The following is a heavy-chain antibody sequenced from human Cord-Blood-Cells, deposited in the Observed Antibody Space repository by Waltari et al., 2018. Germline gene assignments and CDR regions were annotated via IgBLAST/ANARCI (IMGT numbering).Heavy chain of an antibody. Sequence: QVQLQQWGAGLLKPSETLSLTCAVYGGSFSGSYWSWLRKPPGKGLEWIGEINHSGSTNYNPSLKSRVTISVDTSKNQFSLKLSSVTAADTAVYYCARGRGNDSSGYYYVDYWGQVTLVTVSS. CDR3: ARGRGNDSSGYYYVDY. J-gene: IGHJ4*02. V-gene: IGHV4-34*01. CDR2: INHSGST. CDR1: GGSFSGSY. D-gene: IGHD3-22*01.